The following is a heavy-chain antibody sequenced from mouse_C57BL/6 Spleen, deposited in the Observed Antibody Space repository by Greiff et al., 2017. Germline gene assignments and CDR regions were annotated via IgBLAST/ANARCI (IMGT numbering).Heavy chain of an antibody. Sequence: VQLQQSGAELERPGASVKLSCTASGFNIKDDYMHWVKQRPEQGLEWIGWIDPENGDTEYASKFQGKATITADTSSNTAYLQLSSLTSEDTAVYYCTTGDYGSSRDWYFDVWGTGTTVTVSS. V-gene: IGHV14-4*01. D-gene: IGHD1-1*01. CDR1: GFNIKDDY. J-gene: IGHJ1*03. CDR3: TTGDYGSSRDWYFDV. CDR2: IDPENGDT.